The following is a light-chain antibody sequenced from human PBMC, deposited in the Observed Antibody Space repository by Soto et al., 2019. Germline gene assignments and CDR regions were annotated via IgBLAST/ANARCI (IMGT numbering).Light chain of an antibody. CDR2: DAS. J-gene: IGKJ1*01. Sequence: DIPMTQSPSTLSASVGDRVTITCRARQTISSGLAWYQQKPGKAPKVLIYDASTLESGVPSRFSGSGSGTEFTLTISSLQPDDFATYYCQQYKSYKTFGQGTKV. V-gene: IGKV1-5*01. CDR1: QTISSG. CDR3: QQYKSYKT.